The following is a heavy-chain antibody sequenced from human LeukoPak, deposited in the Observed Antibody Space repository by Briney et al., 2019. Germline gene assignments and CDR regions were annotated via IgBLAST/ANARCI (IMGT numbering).Heavy chain of an antibody. CDR1: GGSISSGNW. CDR2: IYHIGST. V-gene: IGHV4-4*02. CDR3: ASETDYSHPNWFDP. D-gene: IGHD4-11*01. J-gene: IGHJ5*02. Sequence: SGTLSLTCAVSGGSISSGNWWSWVRQPPGKGLEWIGEIYHIGSTNYNPSLKSRVTISVDKFKNHFSLKLNSVTAADTALYYCASETDYSHPNWFDPWGQGTLVTVSS.